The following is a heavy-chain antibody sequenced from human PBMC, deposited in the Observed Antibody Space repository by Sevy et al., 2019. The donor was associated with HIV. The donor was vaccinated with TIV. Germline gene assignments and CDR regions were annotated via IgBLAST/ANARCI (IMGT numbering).Heavy chain of an antibody. D-gene: IGHD3-3*01. CDR1: GFTFRNAW. CDR3: TTGSYYDFWSGYYSYYYGMDV. J-gene: IGHJ6*01. Sequence: GGSLRLSCAASGFTFRNAWMSWVRQAPGKGLEWVGRIKSKTDGGTTDYAAPVKGRFTISRDDSKNTLYLQMNSLKTVDTAVYYCTTGSYYDFWSGYYSYYYGMDVWGQGTTVTVSS. V-gene: IGHV3-15*01. CDR2: IKSKTDGGTT.